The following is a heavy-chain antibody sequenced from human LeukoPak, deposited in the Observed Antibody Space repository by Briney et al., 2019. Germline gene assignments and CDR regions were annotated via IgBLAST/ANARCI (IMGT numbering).Heavy chain of an antibody. CDR3: ARDPYSGAYYEGYYYYYMDV. V-gene: IGHV3-7*01. Sequence: GGSLRLSCAASGFTFSNNWMSWVRQAPGKGLEWVANIKQDGSEKYYVDSVKGRFTISRDNAKNSLYLQMNSLRAEDTAVYYCARDPYSGAYYEGYYYYYMDVWGKGTTVTVSS. D-gene: IGHD1-26*01. J-gene: IGHJ6*03. CDR1: GFTFSNNW. CDR2: IKQDGSEK.